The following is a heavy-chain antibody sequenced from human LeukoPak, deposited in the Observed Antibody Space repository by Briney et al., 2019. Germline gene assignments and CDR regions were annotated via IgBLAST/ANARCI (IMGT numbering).Heavy chain of an antibody. V-gene: IGHV3-7*03. J-gene: IGHJ4*02. D-gene: IGHD3-10*01. CDR3: ARSAFHYGSGTYLE. Sequence: GGSLRLSCAASGFTLSGYWTSWVRRAPGKGLEWVANIKQDGDEKYYVDSVKGRFTISRDNAKNTLYLQMNSLRAEDTAVYYCARSAFHYGSGTYLEWGQGTLVTVSS. CDR1: GFTLSGYW. CDR2: IKQDGDEK.